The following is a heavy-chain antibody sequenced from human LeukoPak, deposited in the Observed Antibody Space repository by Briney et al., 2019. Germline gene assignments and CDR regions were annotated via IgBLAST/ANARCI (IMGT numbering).Heavy chain of an antibody. D-gene: IGHD6-13*01. CDR2: IWYDGSNK. J-gene: IGHJ4*02. Sequence: GGSLRLSCAASGFTFSSYGMHWVRQAPDKGLEWVAVIWYDGSNKYYADSVKGRFTISRDNSKNTLYLQMNSLRAEDTAVYYCARGSLPKQQPPRSYFDYWGQGTLVTVSS. CDR3: ARGSLPKQQPPRSYFDY. V-gene: IGHV3-33*01. CDR1: GFTFSSYG.